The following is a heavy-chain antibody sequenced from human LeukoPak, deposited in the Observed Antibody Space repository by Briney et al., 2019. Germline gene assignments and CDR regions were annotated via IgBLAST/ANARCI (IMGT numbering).Heavy chain of an antibody. Sequence: GASVKVSCKASGYTFTSYDINWVRQATGQGLEWMGWMNPNSGNTGYAQKFQGRVTMTRNTSISTAYMELSSLRSEDTAVYYCARDLLDILTGQNYGMDVWGQGTTVTVSS. CDR1: GYTFTSYD. J-gene: IGHJ6*02. D-gene: IGHD3-9*01. V-gene: IGHV1-8*01. CDR3: ARDLLDILTGQNYGMDV. CDR2: MNPNSGNT.